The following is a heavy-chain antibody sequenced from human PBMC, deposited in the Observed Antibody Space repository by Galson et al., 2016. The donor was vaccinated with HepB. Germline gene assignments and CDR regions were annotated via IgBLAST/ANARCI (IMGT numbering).Heavy chain of an antibody. D-gene: IGHD3-3*01. CDR3: ARDSRATFGEPNWFDP. J-gene: IGHJ5*01. CDR2: ISATGTTI. V-gene: IGHV3-48*03. Sequence: SLRLSCAASGFTFSSYNMNWVRQAPGKGLDWISYISATGTTIDYADSVKGRFIISRDNANNSLYLQMNSLGVEDTAVYYCARDSRATFGEPNWFDPWGQGTLVIVSS. CDR1: GFTFSSYN.